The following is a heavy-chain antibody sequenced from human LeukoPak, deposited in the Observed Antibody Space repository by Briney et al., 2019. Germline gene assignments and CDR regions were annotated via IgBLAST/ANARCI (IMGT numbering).Heavy chain of an antibody. D-gene: IGHD6-19*01. Sequence: SETLSLTCAVYGGSFSGYYWSWIRQPPGKGLEWIGEINRSGSTNYNPSLKSRVTISVDTSKNQFSLKLSSVTAADTAVYYCAREVAGTFYFDYWGQGTLVTVSS. V-gene: IGHV4-34*01. CDR3: AREVAGTFYFDY. J-gene: IGHJ4*02. CDR2: INRSGST. CDR1: GGSFSGYY.